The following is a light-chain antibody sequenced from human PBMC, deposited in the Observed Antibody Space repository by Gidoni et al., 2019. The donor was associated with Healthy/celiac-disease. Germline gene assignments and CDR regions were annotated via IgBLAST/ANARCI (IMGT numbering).Light chain of an antibody. J-gene: IGKJ4*01. CDR2: WAS. CDR3: QQYYTTPLT. Sequence: DIVMTQSPASMAVSLGDRATINCKSSQSVLYSSNNKNYLAWYQQKPGQPPKLLIYWASTRESGVSDRFSGSGSGTDFTLTISSLQAEDVAVYYCQQYYTTPLTFGGGTKVEIK. V-gene: IGKV4-1*01. CDR1: QSVLYSSNNKNY.